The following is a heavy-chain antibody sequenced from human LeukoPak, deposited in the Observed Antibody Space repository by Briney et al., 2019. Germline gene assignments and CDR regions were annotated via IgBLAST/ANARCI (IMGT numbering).Heavy chain of an antibody. CDR1: GFTISSSSFY. CDR2: IYYRGST. Sequence: SSETLSLTCTVSGFTISSSSFYWGRIRQPPGMGLVWLGSIYYRGSTNYNPSLKSRIATSVNTAKNQFSLKLSSVTAADTAAYYCARNSFSNGFDYWGQGTLVTVSS. D-gene: IGHD2-8*01. J-gene: IGHJ4*02. CDR3: ARNSFSNGFDY. V-gene: IGHV4-39*07.